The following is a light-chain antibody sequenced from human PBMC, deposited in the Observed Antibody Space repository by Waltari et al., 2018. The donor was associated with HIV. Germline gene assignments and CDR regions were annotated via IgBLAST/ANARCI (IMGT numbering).Light chain of an antibody. V-gene: IGLV1-40*01. CDR2: GNS. Sequence: QSVLTQPTSVSGAPGQRVTIPCPGSSPNIGAGYDLHWYQHLPGTAPKLLIYGNSNRPSGVPDRFSGSKSGTSASLAITGLQAEDEADYYCQSYDSSLSGGDVVFGGGTKLTVL. CDR3: QSYDSSLSGGDVV. J-gene: IGLJ2*01. CDR1: SPNIGAGYD.